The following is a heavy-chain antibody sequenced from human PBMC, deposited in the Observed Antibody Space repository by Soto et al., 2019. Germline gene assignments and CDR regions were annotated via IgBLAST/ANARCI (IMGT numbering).Heavy chain of an antibody. CDR1: GFTFSSYA. V-gene: IGHV3-30-3*01. Sequence: GGSLRLSCAASGFTFSSYAMHWVRQAPGKGLEWVAVISYDGSNKYYADSVKGRFTISRDNSKNTLYLQMNSLRAEDTAVYYCATDMDIAAAGSGWFDPWGQGTLVTVSS. CDR3: ATDMDIAAAGSGWFDP. J-gene: IGHJ5*02. CDR2: ISYDGSNK. D-gene: IGHD6-13*01.